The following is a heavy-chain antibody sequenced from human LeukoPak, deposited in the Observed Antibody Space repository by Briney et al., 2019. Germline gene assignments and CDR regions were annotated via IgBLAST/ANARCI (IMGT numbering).Heavy chain of an antibody. J-gene: IGHJ4*02. CDR2: ISAYNGNT. CDR1: GYTFTSYG. V-gene: IGHV1-18*01. CDR3: ARDSITMVRGVITIDY. Sequence: GASVKVSCKASGYTFTSYGISWVRQAPGQGLEWMGWISAYNGNTNYAQKLQGRVTMTTDTSTSTAYMELRSLRSDDTAVYYCARDSITMVRGVITIDYWGQGTLVTVSS. D-gene: IGHD3-10*01.